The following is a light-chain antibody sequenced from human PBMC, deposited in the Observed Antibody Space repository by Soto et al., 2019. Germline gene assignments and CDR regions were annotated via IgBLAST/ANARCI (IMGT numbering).Light chain of an antibody. Sequence: DIQMTQAPSSLSASVGDRVTITYRARQDISTYLAWYQQKPGKVPKLLISAAYTLQSGVPPRFSGSGSGTDFPLTISSLQPEDVATYYCQKYDNAPLTFGGGTKVEIK. CDR1: QDISTY. V-gene: IGKV1-27*01. J-gene: IGKJ4*01. CDR2: AAY. CDR3: QKYDNAPLT.